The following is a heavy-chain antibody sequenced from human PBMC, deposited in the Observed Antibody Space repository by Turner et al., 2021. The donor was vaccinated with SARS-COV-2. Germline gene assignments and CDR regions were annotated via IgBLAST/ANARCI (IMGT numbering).Heavy chain of an antibody. J-gene: IGHJ6*02. V-gene: IGHV4-39*01. D-gene: IGHD1-26*01. CDR3: AGEVVVLATTHYGMDV. CDR1: GGSIRSSSFY. Sequence: QLQLQESGPGLVKPSETLSLTCTVSGGSIRSSSFYWGWIRQPPGKGLEWIGNIYYSGSTYYNPSLKSRVTIAVDTSKNQFSLRLSSVTAADTAVYYCAGEVVVLATTHYGMDVWGQGTTVTVSS. CDR2: IYYSGST.